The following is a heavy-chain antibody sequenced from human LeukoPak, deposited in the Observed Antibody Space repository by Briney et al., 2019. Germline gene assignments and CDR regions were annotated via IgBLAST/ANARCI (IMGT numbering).Heavy chain of an antibody. D-gene: IGHD3-22*01. J-gene: IGHJ4*02. CDR3: ARAVLGYYYDSSGWPYFDY. CDR2: IKSNSGGT. CDR1: GYTFTGYY. V-gene: IGHV1-2*02. Sequence: ASVKVSCKAPGYTFTGYYMHWVRQAPGQGLEWMGWIKSNSGGTNYAQKFQGRVTMTRDTSISTAYMELSRLRSDDTAVYYCARAVLGYYYDSSGWPYFDYWGQGTLVTVSS.